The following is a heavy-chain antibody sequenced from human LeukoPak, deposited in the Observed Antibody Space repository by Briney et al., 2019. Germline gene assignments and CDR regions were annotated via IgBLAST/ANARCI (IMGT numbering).Heavy chain of an antibody. D-gene: IGHD4-11*01. V-gene: IGHV1-69*05. J-gene: IGHJ4*02. CDR1: GGTFSSYA. CDR3: ARGGYSNYDY. Sequence: ASVKVSCKASGGTFSSYAISWVRQAPGQGLEWMGGIIPIFGTANYAQKFQGRGTITTGESTSTASMELSSLRSEDTAVYYCARGGYSNYDYWGQGTLVTVSS. CDR2: IIPIFGTA.